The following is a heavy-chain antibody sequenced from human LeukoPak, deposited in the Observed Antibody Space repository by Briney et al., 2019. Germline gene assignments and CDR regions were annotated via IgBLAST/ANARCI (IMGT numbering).Heavy chain of an antibody. V-gene: IGHV1-2*02. J-gene: IGHJ4*02. CDR1: GYTFTGYY. Sequence: ASVKVSCKASGYTFTGYYMHWVRQAPGQGLEWMGWINPNSGGTNYAQNFQGRVTMTRDTSISTAYMELSRLRSDDTAVYYCAREVEWEPHYFDYWGQGTLVTVPS. D-gene: IGHD1-26*01. CDR2: INPNSGGT. CDR3: AREVEWEPHYFDY.